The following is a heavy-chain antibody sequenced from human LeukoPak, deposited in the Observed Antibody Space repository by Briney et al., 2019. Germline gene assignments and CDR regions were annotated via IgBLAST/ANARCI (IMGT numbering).Heavy chain of an antibody. CDR2: INPSGGST. D-gene: IGHD2-2*02. V-gene: IGHV1-46*01. CDR3: ARGYLPAAIGSYFDY. J-gene: IGHJ4*02. Sequence: GASVKVSCKASGYTFTRYYMHWVRQAPGQGLEWMGIINPSGGSTRYAQKFQGRVTMTRDTSTSTVYMELSSLSSEDTAVYYCARGYLPAAIGSYFDYWGQGTLVTVSS. CDR1: GYTFTRYY.